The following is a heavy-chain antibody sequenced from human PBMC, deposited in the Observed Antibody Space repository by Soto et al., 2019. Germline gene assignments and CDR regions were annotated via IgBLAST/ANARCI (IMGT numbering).Heavy chain of an antibody. CDR2: MSYSGSS. D-gene: IGHD1-20*01. CDR3: ARPRITSTAATFDP. CDR1: GGSLSTYY. Sequence: SETLSLTCTVSGGSLSTYYWSWIRQPPGKGLEWIVYMSYSGSSNYNPSLKSRVIMSVDTSKNQVSLKLSSVTAADTAIYYCARPRITSTAATFDPWGQGTLVTVSS. J-gene: IGHJ5*02. V-gene: IGHV4-59*01.